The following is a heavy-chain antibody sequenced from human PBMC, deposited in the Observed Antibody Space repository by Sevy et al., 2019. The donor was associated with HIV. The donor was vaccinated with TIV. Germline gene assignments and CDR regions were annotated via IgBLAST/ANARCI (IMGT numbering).Heavy chain of an antibody. CDR2: INPNSGGT. D-gene: IGHD3-10*01. J-gene: IGHJ3*02. CDR1: GYTFTGYY. Sequence: ASVKVSCKASGYTFTGYYMHWVRQAPGQGFEWMGWINPNSGGTNYAQKFQGRVTMTRDTSISTAYMELSRLRSDDTAVYYCAVLLWFGELTDAFDISGQGTLVTVSS. CDR3: AVLLWFGELTDAFDI. V-gene: IGHV1-2*02.